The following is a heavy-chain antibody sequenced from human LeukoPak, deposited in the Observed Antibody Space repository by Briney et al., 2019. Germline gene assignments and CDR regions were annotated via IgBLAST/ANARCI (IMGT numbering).Heavy chain of an antibody. D-gene: IGHD3-3*01. CDR3: AKEHHTIFGAMVMYGMDV. V-gene: IGHV3-23*01. Sequence: GGSLRLSCAASGFTFSSYAMSWVRQAPGKGLEWVSAISGSGGSTYYADSVKGRFTISRDNSKNTLYLQMNSLRAEDTAVYYCAKEHHTIFGAMVMYGMDVWGQGTTVTVSS. J-gene: IGHJ6*02. CDR2: ISGSGGST. CDR1: GFTFSSYA.